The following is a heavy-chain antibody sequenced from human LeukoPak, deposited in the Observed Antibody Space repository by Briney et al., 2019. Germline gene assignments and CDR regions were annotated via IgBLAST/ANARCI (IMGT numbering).Heavy chain of an antibody. Sequence: GASVKVSCKASGYTFTSYYMHWVRQAPGQGLEWMGIINPSGGSTSYAQKFQGRVTMTRGTSTSTVYMELSSLRSEDTAVYYCARDLGNYYGSGSYLANFDYWGQGTLVTVSS. V-gene: IGHV1-46*01. J-gene: IGHJ4*02. CDR3: ARDLGNYYGSGSYLANFDY. CDR1: GYTFTSYY. CDR2: INPSGGST. D-gene: IGHD3-10*01.